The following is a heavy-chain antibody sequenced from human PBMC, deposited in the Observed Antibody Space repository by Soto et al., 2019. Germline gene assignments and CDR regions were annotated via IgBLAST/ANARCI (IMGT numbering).Heavy chain of an antibody. J-gene: IGHJ4*02. CDR3: ASNPGYSYGYVFDY. Sequence: GGSLRLSCAASGFTFSSYGMHWVRQAPGKGLEWVAVIWYDGSNKYYADSVKGRFTISRDNSKNTLYLQMNSLRAEDTAVYYCASNPGYSYGYVFDYWGQGTLVTVSS. D-gene: IGHD5-18*01. V-gene: IGHV3-33*01. CDR2: IWYDGSNK. CDR1: GFTFSSYG.